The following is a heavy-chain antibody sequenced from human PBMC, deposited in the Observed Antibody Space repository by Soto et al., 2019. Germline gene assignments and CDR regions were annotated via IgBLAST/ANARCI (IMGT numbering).Heavy chain of an antibody. J-gene: IGHJ4*02. D-gene: IGHD5-12*01. CDR2: INPSDGGT. Sequence: ASVKVSCKTSGYTFTNYHIHWVRQAPGQGLEWLGIINPSDGGTGYAQKFRGRVTMTRDTSTSTVYMDMSSLRSEDTAVYYCARVAHQSLDYWGLGTLVTVSS. CDR1: GYTFTNYH. CDR3: ARVAHQSLDY. V-gene: IGHV1-46*01.